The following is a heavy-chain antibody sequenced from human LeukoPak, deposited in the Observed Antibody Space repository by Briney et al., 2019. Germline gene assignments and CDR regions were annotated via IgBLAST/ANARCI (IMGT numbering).Heavy chain of an antibody. CDR3: AKDHPAMVYYFDY. CDR2: ISGSGGST. J-gene: IGHJ4*02. D-gene: IGHD5-18*01. CDR1: GFTFSSYA. V-gene: IGHV3-23*01. Sequence: GGSLRPSCAASGFTFSSYAMSWVRQAPGKGLEWVSAISGSGGSTYYADSVKGRFTISRDNSKNTLYLQMNSLRAKDTAVYYCAKDHPAMVYYFDYWGQGTLVTVSS.